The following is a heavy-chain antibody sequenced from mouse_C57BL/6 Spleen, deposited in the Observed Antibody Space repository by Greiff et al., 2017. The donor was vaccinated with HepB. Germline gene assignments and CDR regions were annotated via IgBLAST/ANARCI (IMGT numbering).Heavy chain of an antibody. CDR3: ARTTAQATYFDY. CDR1: GFTFSDYG. V-gene: IGHV5-17*01. J-gene: IGHJ2*01. D-gene: IGHD3-2*02. Sequence: EVKLVESGGGLVKPGGSLKLSCAASGFTFSDYGMHWVRQAPEKGLEWVANISSGSSTIYYADTVKGRFTISRDNAKNTLFLQMTSLRSEDTAMYYCARTTAQATYFDYWGQGTTLTVSS. CDR2: ISSGSSTI.